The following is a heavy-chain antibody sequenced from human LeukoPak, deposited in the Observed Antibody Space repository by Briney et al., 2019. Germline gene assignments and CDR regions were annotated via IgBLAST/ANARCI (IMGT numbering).Heavy chain of an antibody. CDR1: GYTFTSYD. CDR2: MNPNSGNT. CDR3: ARGPGGILTGYFGVYYYYGMDV. J-gene: IGHJ6*02. V-gene: IGHV1-8*01. Sequence: ASVKVSCKASGYTFTSYDINWVRQATGQGVEGMGWMNPNSGNTGYAQKFQGRVTMTRNTSISTAYMELSSLRSEDTAVYYCARGPGGILTGYFGVYYYYGMDVWGQGTTVTVSS. D-gene: IGHD3-9*01.